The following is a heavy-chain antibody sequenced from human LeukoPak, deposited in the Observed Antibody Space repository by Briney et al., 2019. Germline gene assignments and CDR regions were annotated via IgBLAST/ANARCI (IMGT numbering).Heavy chain of an antibody. V-gene: IGHV4-61*02. Sequence: SETLSLTCSVSGGSISSGSYYWSWIRQPAGKGLEWIGRIYTSGSTNYNPSLKSRVTMSFDASNNQSSLRLSSVTAADTAVYYCARVTTGGYYNYWGQGTLVTVTS. CDR3: ARVTTGGYYNY. D-gene: IGHD3-22*01. J-gene: IGHJ4*02. CDR1: GGSISSGSYY. CDR2: IYTSGST.